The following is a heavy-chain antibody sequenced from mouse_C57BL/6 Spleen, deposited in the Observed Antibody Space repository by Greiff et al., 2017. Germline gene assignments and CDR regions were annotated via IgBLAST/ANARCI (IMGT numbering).Heavy chain of an antibody. V-gene: IGHV5-16*01. CDR2: INYDGSST. J-gene: IGHJ1*03. D-gene: IGHD2-5*01. Sequence: EVQRVESEGGLVQPGSSMKLSCTASGFTFSDYYMAWVRQVPEKGLEWVANINYDGSSTYYLDSLKSRFIISRDNAKNILYLQMSSLKSEDTATYYCARGSNYPYWYFDVWGTGTTVTVSS. CDR1: GFTFSDYY. CDR3: ARGSNYPYWYFDV.